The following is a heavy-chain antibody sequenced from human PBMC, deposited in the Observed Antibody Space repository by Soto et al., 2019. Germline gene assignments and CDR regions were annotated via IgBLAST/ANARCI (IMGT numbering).Heavy chain of an antibody. CDR2: IIAILGIA. CDR3: AQRYSYGYDRY. CDR1: GGTFSSYT. J-gene: IGHJ4*02. Sequence: QVQLVQSGAEVKKPGSSVKVSCKASGGTFSSYTISWVRQAPGQGLEWMGRIIAILGIANYAQKFQGRVTITADKSTSTAYMELSSLRSEDTAVYYCAQRYSYGYDRYWGQGTLVTVSS. D-gene: IGHD5-18*01. V-gene: IGHV1-69*02.